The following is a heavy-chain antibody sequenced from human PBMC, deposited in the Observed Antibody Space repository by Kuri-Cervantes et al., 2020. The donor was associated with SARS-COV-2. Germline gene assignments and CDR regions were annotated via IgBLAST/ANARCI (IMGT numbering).Heavy chain of an antibody. CDR3: ARDRATIFGVDTPSWYFDL. CDR1: GGSISSSSYY. J-gene: IGHJ2*01. Sequence: SETLSLTCTVSGGSISSSSYYWGWIRQPPGKGLEWIGSIYYSGSTYYNPSLKSRVTISVDTSKNQFSLKLSSVTAADTAVYYCARDRATIFGVDTPSWYFDLWGRGTLVTVSS. CDR2: IYYSGST. V-gene: IGHV4-39*07. D-gene: IGHD3-3*01.